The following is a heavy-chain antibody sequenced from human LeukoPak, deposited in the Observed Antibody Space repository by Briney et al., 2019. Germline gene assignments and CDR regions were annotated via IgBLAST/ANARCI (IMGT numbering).Heavy chain of an antibody. V-gene: IGHV4-4*07. CDR3: ARYMGGTMFDY. CDR1: GGSISSYC. J-gene: IGHJ4*02. D-gene: IGHD4/OR15-4a*01. Sequence: SETLSLTCTVSGGSISSYCWSWIRQPGGKGLEWIGRISASGSTYYNPSLKSRVTISVDTSKNQFSLKLSSVTAADTAVYYCARYMGGTMFDYWGQGTLVTVSS. CDR2: ISASGST.